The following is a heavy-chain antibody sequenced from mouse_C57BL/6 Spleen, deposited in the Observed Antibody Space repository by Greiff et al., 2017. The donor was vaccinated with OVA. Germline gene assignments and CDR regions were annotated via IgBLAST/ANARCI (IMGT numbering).Heavy chain of an antibody. CDR2: INPNNGGT. D-gene: IGHD1-1*01. CDR3: AREGLRVITTVVALDY. V-gene: IGHV1-26*01. CDR1: GYTFTDYY. J-gene: IGHJ2*01. Sequence: VQLQQSGPELVKPGASVKISRKASGYTFTDYYMNWVKQSHGKSLKWIGDINPNNGGTSYNQKFKGKATLTVDKSSSTAYMELRSLTSEDSAVYYCAREGLRVITTVVALDYWGQGTTLTVSS.